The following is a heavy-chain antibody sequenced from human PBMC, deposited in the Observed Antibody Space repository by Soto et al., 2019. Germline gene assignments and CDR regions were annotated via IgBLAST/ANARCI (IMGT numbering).Heavy chain of an antibody. CDR1: GFTFTSSA. CDR2: IVVGSGNT. V-gene: IGHV1-58*01. CDR3: AASRDYYDSSGSFWFDP. J-gene: IGHJ5*02. Sequence: GASVKVSCKASGFTFTSSAVQWVRQARGQRLEWIGWIVVGSGNTSYAQKFQERVTITRDMSTSTAYMELSSLRSEDTAVYYCAASRDYYDSSGSFWFDPWGQGTLVTVSS. D-gene: IGHD3-22*01.